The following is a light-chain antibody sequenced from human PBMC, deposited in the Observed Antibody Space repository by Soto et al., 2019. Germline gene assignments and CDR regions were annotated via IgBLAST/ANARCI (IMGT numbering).Light chain of an antibody. V-gene: IGKV1-39*01. Sequence: DIQLTQSPSSLSASVGDSVTITCRASRNINRYLNWYQQKSGQAPRLLIYAASGLPSGVPSRFSGGGSGTDFSLTINSLQPDDVATYFCQQTYSPPRTFGQGTKVDIK. CDR1: RNINRY. CDR2: AAS. J-gene: IGKJ2*01. CDR3: QQTYSPPRT.